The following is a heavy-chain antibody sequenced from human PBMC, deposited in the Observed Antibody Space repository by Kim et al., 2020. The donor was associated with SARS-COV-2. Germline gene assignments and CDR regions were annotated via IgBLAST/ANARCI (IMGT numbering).Heavy chain of an antibody. D-gene: IGHD2-15*01. J-gene: IGHJ6*02. CDR1: GFTFSDYY. CDR2: ISSSGSTI. Sequence: GGSLRLSCAASGFTFSDYYMSWIRQAPGKGLEWVSYISSSGSTIYYADSVKGRFTISRDNAKNSLYLQMNSLRAEDTAVYYCARDLVVVVVGTDYYYYYGMDVWGQGTTVTVSS. CDR3: ARDLVVVVVGTDYYYYYGMDV. V-gene: IGHV3-11*01.